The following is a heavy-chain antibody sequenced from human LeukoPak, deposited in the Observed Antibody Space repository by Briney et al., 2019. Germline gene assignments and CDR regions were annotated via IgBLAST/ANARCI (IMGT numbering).Heavy chain of an antibody. CDR3: ATRTRTGIVVAPPGY. D-gene: IGHD2-15*01. V-gene: IGHV3-74*01. CDR2: INSDGSST. Sequence: PGGSLRLSCAASGFTFSSYRMHWVRQAPGKGLVWVSRINSDGSSTSYADSVKGRFTISRDNAKDTLYLQMNSLRAEDTAVYYCATRTRTGIVVAPPGYWGQGTLVTVSS. J-gene: IGHJ4*02. CDR1: GFTFSSYR.